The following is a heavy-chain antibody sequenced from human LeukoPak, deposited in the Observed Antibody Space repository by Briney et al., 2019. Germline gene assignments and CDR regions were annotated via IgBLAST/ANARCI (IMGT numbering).Heavy chain of an antibody. CDR2: IKPDGSEK. V-gene: IGHV3-7*01. CDR3: AEGGY. Sequence: GGSLRLSCAASGFSLSNYWMNWVRQAPGKGLEWVASIKPDGSEKYYVDSLRGRFTISRDDARNSLYLQMSSLRAEDTAVYYCAEGGYWGQGTLVTVSS. J-gene: IGHJ4*02. CDR1: GFSLSNYW.